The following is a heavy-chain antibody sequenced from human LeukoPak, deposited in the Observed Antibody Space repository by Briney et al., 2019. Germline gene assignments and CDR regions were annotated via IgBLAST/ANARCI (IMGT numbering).Heavy chain of an antibody. D-gene: IGHD2-8*01. CDR2: IQHDGSDK. CDR3: AKHSYDNALDY. J-gene: IGHJ4*02. CDR1: GFTFSSYG. Sequence: GGSLRLSCAASGFTFSSYGMHWVRQAPGKGLEWLAYIQHDGSDKYYTDSVKGRFTISRDNSKNTVFLQMNSLRTEDTAVYYCAKHSYDNALDYWGQGALVTVSS. V-gene: IGHV3-30*02.